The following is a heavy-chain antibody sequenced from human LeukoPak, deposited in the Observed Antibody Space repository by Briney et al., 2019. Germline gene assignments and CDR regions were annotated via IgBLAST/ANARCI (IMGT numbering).Heavy chain of an antibody. CDR1: GYTLTELS. J-gene: IGHJ6*03. Sequence: ASVKVSCKVSGYTLTELSMHWVRQAPGKGLEWMGGFDPEDGETIYAQKFQGRVTMTEDTSTDTAYMELSSLRSEDTAVYYCATQPPGASGIYYFYIDVWGKGTTVTISS. D-gene: IGHD1-14*01. CDR3: ATQPPGASGIYYFYIDV. CDR2: FDPEDGET. V-gene: IGHV1-24*01.